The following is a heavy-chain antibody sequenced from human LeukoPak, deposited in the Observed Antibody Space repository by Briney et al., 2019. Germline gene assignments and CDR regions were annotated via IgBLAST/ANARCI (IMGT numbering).Heavy chain of an antibody. Sequence: GGSLRLSCAASGFTFSNYWMHWVRQDPGKGLVWVSFINPDGSTTNYADSVKGRFTISRDNAKNALYLQMNSLRAEDTAVYYCARDLSGSGFHRAFDIWGQGTMVTVSS. CDR2: INPDGSTT. J-gene: IGHJ3*02. CDR3: ARDLSGSGFHRAFDI. V-gene: IGHV3-74*01. D-gene: IGHD1-26*01. CDR1: GFTFSNYW.